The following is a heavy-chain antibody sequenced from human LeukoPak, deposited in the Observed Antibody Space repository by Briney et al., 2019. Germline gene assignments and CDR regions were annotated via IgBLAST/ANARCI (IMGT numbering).Heavy chain of an antibody. J-gene: IGHJ3*02. Sequence: GGSLRLSCAASGFTFDDYVMYWVRQGPGKGLEWVSTISWNSVSIGYADSVKGRFTISRDNAKNSLYLQMNSLRAEDMALYYCAKENDSSGYYFGAFDIWGQGTMVTVSS. CDR1: GFTFDDYV. CDR2: ISWNSVSI. V-gene: IGHV3-9*03. D-gene: IGHD3-22*01. CDR3: AKENDSSGYYFGAFDI.